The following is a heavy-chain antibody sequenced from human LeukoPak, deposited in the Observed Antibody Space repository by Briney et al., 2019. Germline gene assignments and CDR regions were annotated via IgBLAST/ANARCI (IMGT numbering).Heavy chain of an antibody. D-gene: IGHD2-15*01. J-gene: IGHJ4*02. CDR2: IYHSGST. CDR1: GYSISSGYY. Sequence: SETLSLTCTVSGYSISSGYYWGWIRQPPGKGLEWIGSIYHSGSTYCNPSLKSRVTISVDTSKNQFPLKLSSVTAADTAVYYCAREGTSGYCSGGSCYADYWGQGTLVTVSS. CDR3: AREGTSGYCSGGSCYADY. V-gene: IGHV4-38-2*02.